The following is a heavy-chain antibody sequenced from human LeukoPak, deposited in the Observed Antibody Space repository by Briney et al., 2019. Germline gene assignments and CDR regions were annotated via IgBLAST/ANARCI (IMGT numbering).Heavy chain of an antibody. D-gene: IGHD3-16*01. V-gene: IGHV4-59*01. CDR2: IYYSGST. J-gene: IGHJ3*02. Sequence: SETLSLTCTVSGGSISSYYWSWIRQPPGKGLEWIGYIYYSGSTNYNPSLKSRVTISVDTSKNQFSLKLSSVTAADTAVYYCARWYVAWDAFDIWGQGTMVTVSS. CDR1: GGSISSYY. CDR3: ARWYVAWDAFDI.